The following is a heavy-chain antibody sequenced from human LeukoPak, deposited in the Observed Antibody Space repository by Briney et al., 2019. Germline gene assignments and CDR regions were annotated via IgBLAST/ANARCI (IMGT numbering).Heavy chain of an antibody. CDR2: ISGSGGST. D-gene: IGHD3-22*01. J-gene: IGHJ2*01. Sequence: PGGSLRLSCAASGFTFSSYAMSWVRQAPGKGLEWVSAISGSGGSTYYADSVKGRFTISRDNSKNTLYLQMNSLRAEDTAVYYCARDREKGYDWGHFDLWGRGTLVTVSS. V-gene: IGHV3-23*01. CDR1: GFTFSSYA. CDR3: ARDREKGYDWGHFDL.